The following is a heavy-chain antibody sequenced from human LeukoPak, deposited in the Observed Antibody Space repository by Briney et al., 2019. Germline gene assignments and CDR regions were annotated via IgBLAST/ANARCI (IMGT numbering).Heavy chain of an antibody. Sequence: PGGSLRLSCAASGFTFSSYSMNWVRQAPGKGLEWVSFIASTSSHIYYADSVKGRFTISRDNAKNSMYLQMNSLRVEDTAVYYCARVLLEREAWWGQGTLVTVSS. CDR2: IASTSSHI. D-gene: IGHD1-1*01. V-gene: IGHV3-21*01. CDR3: ARVLLEREAW. J-gene: IGHJ4*02. CDR1: GFTFSSYS.